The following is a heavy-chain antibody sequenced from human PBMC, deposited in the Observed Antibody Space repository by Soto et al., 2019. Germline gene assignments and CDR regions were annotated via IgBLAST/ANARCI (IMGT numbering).Heavy chain of an antibody. CDR1: GFIFSSFA. J-gene: IGHJ4*02. Sequence: PGGSLRLSCAASGFIFSSFALHWVRQAPGKGLEWVAVIRYDGTEKYNGDSVKGRFTISRDNSKNTVYLEMTSLKAEDTAVYYCARDFTQVGPLHFWGQGTLVTVSS. CDR2: IRYDGTEK. D-gene: IGHD1-26*01. V-gene: IGHV3-33*01. CDR3: ARDFTQVGPLHF.